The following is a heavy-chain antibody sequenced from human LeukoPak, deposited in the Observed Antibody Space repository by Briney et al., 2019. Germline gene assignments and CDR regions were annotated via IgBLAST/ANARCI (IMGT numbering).Heavy chain of an antibody. CDR2: IYIDGTT. Sequence: GGSLRLSCAASGFIVSHNYMTWVRQAPGKGLEWISVIYIDGTTYYADSVKGRFTISRDQANNTPYLQMNTLRDEDTAVYYCARGPRYSFYWGQGTLVSVSS. CDR3: ARGPRYSFY. V-gene: IGHV3-53*01. D-gene: IGHD6-13*01. CDR1: GFIVSHNY. J-gene: IGHJ4*02.